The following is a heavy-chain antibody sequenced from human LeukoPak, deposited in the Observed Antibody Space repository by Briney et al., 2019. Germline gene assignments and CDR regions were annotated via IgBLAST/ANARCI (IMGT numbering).Heavy chain of an antibody. CDR3: VRTTTGYSSSWYQYYYYMDV. Sequence: PSETLSLTCAVYGGSFSGYYWSWIRQPPGKGLEWIGEINHSGSTNYNPSLKSRVTISVDTSKNQFSLKLSSVTAADTAVYYCVRTTTGYSSSWYQYYYYMDVWGKGTTVTVS. CDR2: INHSGST. CDR1: GGSFSGYY. V-gene: IGHV4-34*01. D-gene: IGHD6-13*01. J-gene: IGHJ6*03.